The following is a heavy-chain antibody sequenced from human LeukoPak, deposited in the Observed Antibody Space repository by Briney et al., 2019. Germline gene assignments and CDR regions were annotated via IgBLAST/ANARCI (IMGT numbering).Heavy chain of an antibody. J-gene: IGHJ4*02. V-gene: IGHV3-30*18. D-gene: IGHD3-9*01. CDR2: ISYDGSNK. CDR3: AKTLTKLVLVYYFDY. Sequence: GGSLRLSCAASGFTFSSYGMHWVRQAPGKGLEWVAVISYDGSNKYYADFVKGRFTISRDNSKNTLYLQMNSLRAEDTAVYYCAKTLTKLVLVYYFDYWGQGTLVTVSS. CDR1: GFTFSSYG.